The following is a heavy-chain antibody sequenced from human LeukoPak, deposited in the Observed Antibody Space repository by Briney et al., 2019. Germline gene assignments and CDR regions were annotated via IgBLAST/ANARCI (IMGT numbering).Heavy chain of an antibody. CDR3: AKDGSLDYVWGSYFDY. Sequence: PGRSLRLSCAASGFTFSSYAMHWARQAPGKVLEWVAVISYDGSNKYYADSVKGRFTISRDNAKNSLYLQLNSLSAENTALYYCAKDGSLDYVWGSYFDYWGQGTLVTVSS. CDR2: ISYDGSNK. V-gene: IGHV3-30-3*01. J-gene: IGHJ4*02. CDR1: GFTFSSYA. D-gene: IGHD3-16*01.